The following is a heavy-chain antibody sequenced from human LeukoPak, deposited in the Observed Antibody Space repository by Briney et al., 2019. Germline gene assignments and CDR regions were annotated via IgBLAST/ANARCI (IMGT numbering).Heavy chain of an antibody. J-gene: IGHJ4*02. D-gene: IGHD3-22*01. CDR1: GGSFSGYY. V-gene: IGHV4-59*01. CDR2: IYYSGST. CDR3: ARGRYYDSSGYCPGHFDY. Sequence: SETLSLTCAVYGGSFSGYYWSWIRQPPGKGLEWIGYIYYSGSTNYNPSLKSRVTISVDTSKNQFSLKLSSVTAADTAVYYCARGRYYDSSGYCPGHFDYWGQGTLVTVSS.